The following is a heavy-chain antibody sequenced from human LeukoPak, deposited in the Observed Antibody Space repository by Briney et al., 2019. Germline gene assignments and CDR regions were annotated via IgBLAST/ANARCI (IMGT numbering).Heavy chain of an antibody. Sequence: ASVKVSCKASGYTFTGYYMHWVRQAPGQGLEWMGRINPNSGGTNYAQKFQGRVTITRDTSISTAYMVLSRLRSDDTAVYYCARDLYGDYFMGYWGQGTLVTVSS. CDR2: INPNSGGT. D-gene: IGHD4-17*01. CDR3: ARDLYGDYFMGY. V-gene: IGHV1-2*06. CDR1: GYTFTGYY. J-gene: IGHJ4*02.